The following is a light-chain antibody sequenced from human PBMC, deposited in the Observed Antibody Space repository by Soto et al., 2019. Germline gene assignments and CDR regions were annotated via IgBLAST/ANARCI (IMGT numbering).Light chain of an antibody. V-gene: IGKV1-39*01. CDR3: QQGHSMPFT. CDR2: AAS. Sequence: DIQMTQSPSSLSASVGDRVTITCRASQSITNSLNWYQHKPGKAPTLVVYAASSLPSGVPSRFSGSGAGTEFNITISRLQPENFATYFFQQGHSMPFTFGPGTKVGIK. CDR1: QSITNS. J-gene: IGKJ3*01.